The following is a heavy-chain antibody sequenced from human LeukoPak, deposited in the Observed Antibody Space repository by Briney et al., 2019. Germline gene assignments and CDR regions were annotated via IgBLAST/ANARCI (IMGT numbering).Heavy chain of an antibody. V-gene: IGHV3-30*18. J-gene: IGHJ4*02. CDR1: GFTFSSYG. CDR3: AKASVAGTPDY. CDR2: ISYDGSNK. D-gene: IGHD6-19*01. Sequence: GGSLRLSCAASGFTFSSYGMHWVRQAPGKGLEWVAVISYDGSNKYYADSVKGRFTISGDNSKNTLYLQMNSLRAEDTAVYYCAKASVAGTPDYWGQGTLVTVSS.